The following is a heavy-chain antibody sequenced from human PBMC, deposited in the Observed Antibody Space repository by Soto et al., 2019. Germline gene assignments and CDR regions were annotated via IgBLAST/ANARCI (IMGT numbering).Heavy chain of an antibody. V-gene: IGHV3-30*18. J-gene: IGHJ4*02. CDR2: ISYDGSKR. CDR1: GFTFGNYA. CDR3: AKGGGAPGYPIDY. D-gene: IGHD3-9*01. Sequence: QVQLVQSGGGVVQPGKSLRLSCVGSGFTFGNYAMYWVRQTPGKGLEWVAFISYDGSKRYHADSVKGQFTISRDNPKKTVYLQLDSLGPEDTAVYYCAKGGGAPGYPIDYWGQGTLVTVSS.